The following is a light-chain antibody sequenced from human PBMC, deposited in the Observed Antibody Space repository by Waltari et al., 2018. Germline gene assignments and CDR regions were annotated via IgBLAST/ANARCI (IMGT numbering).Light chain of an antibody. CDR3: QQYYTTRT. J-gene: IGKJ1*01. Sequence: DIVMTQSPDSLAVSLGERATIPCKSSQSVLYRSNNKNYLAWYQQKPGQPPKLLIYWASTRESGVPDRFSGSGSGTDFTLTISSLQAEDVAVYYCQQYYTTRTFGQGTKVEIK. CDR1: QSVLYRSNNKNY. CDR2: WAS. V-gene: IGKV4-1*01.